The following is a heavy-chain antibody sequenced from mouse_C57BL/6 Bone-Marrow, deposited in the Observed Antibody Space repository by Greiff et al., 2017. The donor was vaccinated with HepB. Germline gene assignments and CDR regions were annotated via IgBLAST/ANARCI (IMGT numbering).Heavy chain of an antibody. J-gene: IGHJ3*01. Sequence: QVQLQQPGAELVKPGASVKVSCKASGYTFTSYWMHWVKQRPGQGLEWIGRIHPSDSDTNYNQKFKGKATLTVDKSSSPAYMKRSSLTSEDSAVYYCAIKLGAYWGQGTLVTVSA. D-gene: IGHD3-3*01. V-gene: IGHV1-74*01. CDR2: IHPSDSDT. CDR3: AIKLGAY. CDR1: GYTFTSYW.